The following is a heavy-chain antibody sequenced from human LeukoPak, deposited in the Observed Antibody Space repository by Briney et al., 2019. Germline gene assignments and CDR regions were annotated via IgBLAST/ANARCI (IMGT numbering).Heavy chain of an antibody. J-gene: IGHJ4*02. CDR1: GFTFSNYA. Sequence: PGGSLRLSCAASGFTFSNYAMSWVRQAPGKGLEWVSAISGSGGSTYYADSVKGRFTISRDNSKNTLYLQMNSLRVEDTAVYYCAKDDLFYYDSSGYSPYFVYWGQGTLVTVSS. CDR3: AKDDLFYYDSSGYSPYFVY. D-gene: IGHD3-22*01. CDR2: ISGSGGST. V-gene: IGHV3-23*01.